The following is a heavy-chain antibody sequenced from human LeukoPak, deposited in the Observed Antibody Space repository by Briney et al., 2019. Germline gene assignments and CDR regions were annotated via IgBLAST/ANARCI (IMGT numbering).Heavy chain of an antibody. D-gene: IGHD3-10*01. J-gene: IGHJ4*02. CDR2: INLNSGGT. CDR1: GYTFTDYY. Sequence: ASVKVSCKASGYTFTDYYMHWVRQAPGQGLEWMGWINLNSGGTKCAQKFQGRVTMTRDTSISTAYMDLSSLTSDDTAVYYCARDPPGSGSFGYFDYWGQGTLVTVSS. V-gene: IGHV1-2*02. CDR3: ARDPPGSGSFGYFDY.